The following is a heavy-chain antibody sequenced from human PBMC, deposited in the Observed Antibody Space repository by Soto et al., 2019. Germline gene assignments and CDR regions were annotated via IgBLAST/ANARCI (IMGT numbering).Heavy chain of an antibody. CDR2: IKQDGSEK. V-gene: IGHV3-7*03. CDR1: GFTFSSYW. CDR3: ARDRSSRLFDY. D-gene: IGHD6-13*01. J-gene: IGHJ4*02. Sequence: GGSLRLSCAASGFTFSSYWLSWVRQAPGKGLEWVANIKQDGSEKYYVDSVKGRFTISRDNAKNSLYLQMNSLRAEDTAVYYCARDRSSRLFDYWGQGTLVTVSS.